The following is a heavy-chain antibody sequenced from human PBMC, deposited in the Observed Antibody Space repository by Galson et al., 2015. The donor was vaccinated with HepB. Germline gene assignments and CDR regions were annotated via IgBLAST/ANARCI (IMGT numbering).Heavy chain of an antibody. CDR2: IYWNDEK. V-gene: IGHV2-5*01. D-gene: IGHD1-26*01. J-gene: IGHJ4*02. CDR1: GFSLSTSGVG. CDR3: AHRRGGSYYSY. Sequence: PALVKPTQTLTLTCTFSGFSLSTSGVGVGWIRQPPGKALEWLALIYWNDEKRYSPSLKSGLTLTKDTHTNPGVLTMTNMDPVDTATYYCAHRRGGSYYSYWGQGTLVTVSS.